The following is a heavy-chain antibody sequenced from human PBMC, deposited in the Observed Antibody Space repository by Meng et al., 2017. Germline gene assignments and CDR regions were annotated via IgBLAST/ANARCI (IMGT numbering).Heavy chain of an antibody. Sequence: VQVVESGGGVVRPGGSLRLSCAASGFTYDDHGMSWVRQAPGKGLEWVSGINWNGGNTGYADSVKGRFTISRDSAKKSLYLHMNSLRAEDTALYYCVRGCYGDLGDYWGQGTLVTVSS. V-gene: IGHV3-20*04. CDR1: GFTYDDHG. J-gene: IGHJ4*02. CDR2: INWNGGNT. D-gene: IGHD2-15*01. CDR3: VRGCYGDLGDY.